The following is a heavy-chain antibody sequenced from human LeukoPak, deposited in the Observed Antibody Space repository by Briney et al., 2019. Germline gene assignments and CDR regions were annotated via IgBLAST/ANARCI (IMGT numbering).Heavy chain of an antibody. CDR2: IDPNTGGA. V-gene: IGHV1-2*02. CDR3: AIPQGGCSGTGCSSSAYQFDY. D-gene: IGHD2-15*01. Sequence: GASVKVSCKASGVTFTDYYFHWVRQAPGQGLEWMGWIDPNTGGAHYAQKFQGRVTVTRDTSISTLYMELSSLRSDDTAVYYYAIPQGGCSGTGCSSSAYQFDYWGQGTLVTVSS. CDR1: GVTFTDYY. J-gene: IGHJ4*02.